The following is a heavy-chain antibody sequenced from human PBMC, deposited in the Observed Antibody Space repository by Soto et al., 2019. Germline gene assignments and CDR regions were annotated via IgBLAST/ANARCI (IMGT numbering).Heavy chain of an antibody. CDR1: GFTFSNYG. CDR3: AKDPKCCTIGSHFLDNWFDP. V-gene: IGHV3-30*18. J-gene: IGHJ5*02. CDR2: ISYDGSHQ. D-gene: IGHD2-8*01. Sequence: PGGSLRLSCAASGFTFSNYGMHWFRQTPGKGLEWVAVISYDGSHQFYTDSVKGRFTISRDNSKNTLYLQMNSLKTEDTAMYYCAKDPKCCTIGSHFLDNWFDPWGQGTLVTVSS.